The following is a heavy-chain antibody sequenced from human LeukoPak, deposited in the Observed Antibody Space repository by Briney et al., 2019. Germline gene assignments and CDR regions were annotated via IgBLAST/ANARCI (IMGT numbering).Heavy chain of an antibody. V-gene: IGHV1-69*16. CDR3: ARDGGGDSSGWYVDY. CDR1: GGALSDYT. J-gene: IGHJ4*02. Sequence: ASVKVSCKASGGALSDYTISWVRQAPGQGLEWMGAILPMLGTAKYAQSLQGRVTITTDDSSSTVYMELSSLRSEDTAVYYCARDGGGDSSGWYVDYWGQGTLVTVSS. D-gene: IGHD6-19*01. CDR2: ILPMLGTA.